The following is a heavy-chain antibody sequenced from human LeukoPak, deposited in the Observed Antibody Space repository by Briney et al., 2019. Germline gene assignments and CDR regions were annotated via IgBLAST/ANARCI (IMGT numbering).Heavy chain of an antibody. D-gene: IGHD1-26*01. CDR3: ARGSGSLS. CDR2: INPNNGGT. CDR1: GYTFTAYY. J-gene: IGHJ5*02. V-gene: IGHV1-2*02. Sequence: GASVKVSCKASGYTFTAYYIHLVRQAPGQGLEWVGWINPNNGGTNYAQKFQGRVTMTGDTSISTSYMELSGLRSNDTAVYYCARGSGSLSWGQGTLVTVSS.